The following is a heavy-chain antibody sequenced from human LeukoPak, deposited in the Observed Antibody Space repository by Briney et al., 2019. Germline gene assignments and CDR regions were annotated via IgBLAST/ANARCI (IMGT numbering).Heavy chain of an antibody. J-gene: IGHJ6*02. Sequence: GGSLRLSCAASGFTFSSYEMNWVRQAPGKGLEWVSYISSSGSTIYYADSVKGRFTISRDNAKNSLYLQMNSLRAEDTAVYYCARGSYYGMDVWGQGTTVTVSS. V-gene: IGHV3-48*03. CDR1: GFTFSSYE. CDR2: ISSSGSTI. CDR3: ARGSYYGMDV.